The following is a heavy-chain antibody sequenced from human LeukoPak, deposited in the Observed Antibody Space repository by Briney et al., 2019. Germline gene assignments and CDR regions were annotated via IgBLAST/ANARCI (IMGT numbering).Heavy chain of an antibody. CDR3: TTGWWSSPFFDY. J-gene: IGHJ4*02. Sequence: GGSLRLSCTASGFTFTKAWMSWVGQAPGKGLEWVGRIKSRTAGETTDYAAPVNGRFTISRDDSKNTLYLQMNSLKTEDTAVYYCTTGWWSSPFFDYWGQGSLVTVSS. CDR1: GFTFTKAW. CDR2: IKSRTAGETT. V-gene: IGHV3-15*01. D-gene: IGHD1-26*01.